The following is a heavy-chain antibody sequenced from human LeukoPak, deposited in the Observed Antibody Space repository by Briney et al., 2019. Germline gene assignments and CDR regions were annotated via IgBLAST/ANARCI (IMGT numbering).Heavy chain of an antibody. J-gene: IGHJ4*02. Sequence: PGGSLRLSCAASGFTFSSYAMSWVRQAPGKGLEWVSAISGSGGSTYYADSVEGRFTISRDNSKNTLYLQMNSLRAEDTAVYYCLRDRGYSTYDCWGQGTLVTVSS. V-gene: IGHV3-23*01. CDR1: GFTFSSYA. D-gene: IGHD6-13*01. CDR3: LRDRGYSTYDC. CDR2: ISGSGGST.